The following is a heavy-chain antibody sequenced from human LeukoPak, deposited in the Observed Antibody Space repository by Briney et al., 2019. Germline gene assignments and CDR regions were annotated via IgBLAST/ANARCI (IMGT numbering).Heavy chain of an antibody. CDR3: AREGGAAVAGTLYWYFDL. J-gene: IGHJ2*01. CDR1: GGSISSGGYS. CDR2: IYHSGST. Sequence: SQTLSLTCAVSGGSISSGGYSWSWIRQPPGKGLEWIGYIYHSGSTYYNPSLKSRVTISVDKSKNQFSLKLSSVTAADTAVYYCAREGGAAVAGTLYWYFDLWGRGTLVTVSS. V-gene: IGHV4-30-2*01. D-gene: IGHD6-19*01.